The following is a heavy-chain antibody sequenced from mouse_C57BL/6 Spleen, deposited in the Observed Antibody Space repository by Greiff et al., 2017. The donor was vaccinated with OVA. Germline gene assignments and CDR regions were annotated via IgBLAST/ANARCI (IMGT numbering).Heavy chain of an antibody. CDR2: ISNGGGST. D-gene: IGHD3-3*01. CDR1: GFTFSDYY. J-gene: IGHJ1*03. CDR3: ARQGGDDWYFDV. Sequence: EVQLVESGGGLVQPGGSLKLSCAASGFTFSDYYMYWVRQTPEKRLEWVAYISNGGGSTYYPDTVKGRFTISRDTAKNTLYLKMSRLKSEDPAMYYCARQGGDDWYFDVWGTGTTVTVSS. V-gene: IGHV5-12*01.